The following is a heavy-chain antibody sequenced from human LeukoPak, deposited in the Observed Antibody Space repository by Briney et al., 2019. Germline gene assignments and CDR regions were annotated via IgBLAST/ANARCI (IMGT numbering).Heavy chain of an antibody. J-gene: IGHJ3*02. D-gene: IGHD6-19*01. V-gene: IGHV1-58*01. Sequence: SVKVSCKASGFTFTSSAVQWVRQARGQRLEWIGWIVVGSGNTNYAQKIQERVTITRDMSTSTVYMELNTLRSEDTAVYYCAAQSTGWYQDAFDIWGQGTMVTVSS. CDR2: IVVGSGNT. CDR1: GFTFTSSA. CDR3: AAQSTGWYQDAFDI.